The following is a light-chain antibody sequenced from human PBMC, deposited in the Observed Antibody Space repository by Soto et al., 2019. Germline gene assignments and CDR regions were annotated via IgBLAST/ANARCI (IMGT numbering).Light chain of an antibody. Sequence: EIVLTQSPVTLSLSPGERATLSCRASQSVTDFLAWCQQKPGQAPRLLIYDASNRATGIPARFSGSGSGTDFTLTISSLHPEDFATYYCQQLNSYPITFGQGTRLEIK. CDR3: QQLNSYPIT. J-gene: IGKJ5*01. V-gene: IGKV3-11*01. CDR2: DAS. CDR1: QSVTDF.